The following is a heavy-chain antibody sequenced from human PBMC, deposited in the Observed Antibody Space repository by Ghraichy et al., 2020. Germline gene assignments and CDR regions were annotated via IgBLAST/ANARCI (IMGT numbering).Heavy chain of an antibody. Sequence: GGSLRLSCAASGFTFGSVDMSWFRQAPGRGPEWVSNINGGGYSTFYADAVKGRFTISRDNSKNTLFLQMNSLRVEDTAVYYCAGDPNWGFGYWGQGTLVTVSS. CDR1: GFTFGSVD. CDR3: AGDPNWGFGY. J-gene: IGHJ4*02. V-gene: IGHV3-23*01. D-gene: IGHD7-27*01. CDR2: INGGGYST.